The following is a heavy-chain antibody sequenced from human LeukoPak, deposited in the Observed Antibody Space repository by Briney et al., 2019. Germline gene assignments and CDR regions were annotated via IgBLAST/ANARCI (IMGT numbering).Heavy chain of an antibody. J-gene: IGHJ3*02. D-gene: IGHD6-13*01. CDR2: INHSGST. V-gene: IGHV4-34*01. Sequence: PSETLSLTCAVYGGSFSGYYWSWIRQPPGKGLEWIGEINHSGSTNYNPSLKSRVTISVDTSKNQFSLKLSSVTAADTAAYYCARDGLAAAGTPGAFDIWGQGTMVTVSS. CDR1: GGSFSGYY. CDR3: ARDGLAAAGTPGAFDI.